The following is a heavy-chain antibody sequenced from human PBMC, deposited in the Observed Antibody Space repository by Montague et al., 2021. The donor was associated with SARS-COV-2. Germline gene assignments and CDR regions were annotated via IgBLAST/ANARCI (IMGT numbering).Heavy chain of an antibody. J-gene: IGHJ4*02. CDR1: GASISSRSYY. V-gene: IGHV4-39*01. CDR3: ATLPSSNTIFGGVQGYYFDD. D-gene: IGHD3-3*01. Sequence: SETLSLTCTVSGASISSRSYYWGWIRQPPGKGLEWIGFKYYSGSTYYNPTLKSRVTISVDTSKNQFSLKLSSVTAADTAVYYCATLPSSNTIFGGVQGYYFDDWGQGTLVTVSS. CDR2: KYYSGST.